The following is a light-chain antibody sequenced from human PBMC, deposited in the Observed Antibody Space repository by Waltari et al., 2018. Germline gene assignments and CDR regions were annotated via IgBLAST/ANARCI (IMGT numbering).Light chain of an antibody. V-gene: IGKV1-39*01. CDR2: AAS. CDR1: QSISSY. J-gene: IGKJ5*01. Sequence: DIQMTQSPYSLSASVGDRATITCRSSQSISSYLNWYQQKPGKAPKLLIYAASSLESGVPSRFSGSGSGTDFTLTISSLQPEDFAAYYCLQSYSTTITFGQGTRLEIK. CDR3: LQSYSTTIT.